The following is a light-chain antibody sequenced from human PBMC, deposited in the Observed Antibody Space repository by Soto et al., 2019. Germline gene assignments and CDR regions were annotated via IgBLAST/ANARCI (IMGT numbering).Light chain of an antibody. J-gene: IGKJ1*01. CDR3: IHVLQTPWT. V-gene: IGKV2-28*01. CDR1: QSLLHSNGYNY. CDR2: LGS. Sequence: DTVMTQSPLSLPVTPGEPASISCRSSQSLLHSNGYNYLDWYVQKPGQSPQLLVFLGSNRASGVPDRFSGSGSGTDFTLKISRVEAEDVGVYSCIHVLQTPWTFGQGTKVEIK.